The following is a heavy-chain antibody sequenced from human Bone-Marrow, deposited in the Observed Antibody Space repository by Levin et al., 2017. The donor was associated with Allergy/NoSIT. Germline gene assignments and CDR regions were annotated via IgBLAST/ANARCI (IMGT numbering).Heavy chain of an antibody. D-gene: IGHD6-13*01. J-gene: IGHJ4*02. V-gene: IGHV4-59*11. CDR3: AKVDSSSWNPPEYYFDC. CDR1: GVSLTSHY. Sequence: SETLSLTCTVSGVSLTSHYWSWIRQSPGKGLEWIGFIYYGGRTNYNPSLKSRVRISVDTSKNQFSLRLATVTAADTAVYYCAKVDSSSWNPPEYYFDCWGQGALVAVSS. CDR2: IYYGGRT.